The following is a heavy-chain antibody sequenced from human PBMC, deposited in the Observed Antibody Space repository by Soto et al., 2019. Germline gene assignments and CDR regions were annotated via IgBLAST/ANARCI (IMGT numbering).Heavy chain of an antibody. CDR3: ARSYPYSIAAAGPSGPIAFDI. CDR1: GYSFTSYW. J-gene: IGHJ3*02. CDR2: IYPGDSDT. Sequence: EVQLVQSGAEVKKPGESLKISCKGSGYSFTSYWIGWVRQMPGKGLEWMGIIYPGDSDTRYSPSFQGQVTISADKSISTAYLQWSSLKASDTAMYYCARSYPYSIAAAGPSGPIAFDIWGQGTMVTVSS. V-gene: IGHV5-51*01. D-gene: IGHD6-13*01.